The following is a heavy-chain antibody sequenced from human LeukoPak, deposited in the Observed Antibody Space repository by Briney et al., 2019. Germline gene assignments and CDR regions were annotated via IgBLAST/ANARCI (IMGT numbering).Heavy chain of an antibody. J-gene: IGHJ4*02. V-gene: IGHV3-21*01. D-gene: IGHD1-14*01. CDR2: ISHKTSST. CDR3: ARELDGIQDLDY. CDR1: GFTFSSHS. Sequence: PGGSLRLSCAASGFTFSSHSMNWVRQAPGKGLEWVSSISHKTSSTFYADSVKGRFTLSRDNAKNSLYLQINSLRAEDTAVYYCARELDGIQDLDYWGRGTLVTVSS.